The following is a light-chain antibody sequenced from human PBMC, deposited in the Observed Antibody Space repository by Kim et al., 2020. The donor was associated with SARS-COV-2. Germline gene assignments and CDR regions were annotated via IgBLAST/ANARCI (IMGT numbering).Light chain of an antibody. Sequence: SASVGDGVTIPCRASQTVKTYLIWYQQKPGKAPKLLIYGASTLQSGVPSRFRGSGSGTHFTLTITSLQPEDFATYFCQQSYSAPQTFGQGTKLEI. V-gene: IGKV1-39*01. J-gene: IGKJ2*01. CDR1: QTVKTY. CDR2: GAS. CDR3: QQSYSAPQT.